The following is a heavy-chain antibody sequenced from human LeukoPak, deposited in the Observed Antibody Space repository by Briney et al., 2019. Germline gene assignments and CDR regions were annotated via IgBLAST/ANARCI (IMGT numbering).Heavy chain of an antibody. J-gene: IGHJ4*02. CDR1: GGSISSSSYY. CDR2: IYYSGST. D-gene: IGHD3-22*01. Sequence: SETLSLTCTVSGGSISSSSYYWGWIRQPPGKGLEWIGSIYYSGSTYYNPSLKSRFTISVDTSKNQFSLKLSSVTAADTAVYYCARDQGFYDSSGPADYWGQGTLVTVSS. CDR3: ARDQGFYDSSGPADY. V-gene: IGHV4-39*07.